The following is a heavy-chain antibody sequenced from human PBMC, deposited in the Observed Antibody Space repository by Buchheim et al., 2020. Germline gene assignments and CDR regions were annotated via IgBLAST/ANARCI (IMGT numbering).Heavy chain of an antibody. CDR1: GFTFSSYA. CDR3: ARNGHCTNGVCWAYGMDV. J-gene: IGHJ6*02. V-gene: IGHV3-30*04. Sequence: QVQLVESGGGVVQPGRSLRLSCAASGFTFSSYAMHWVRQAPGKGLEWVAVISYDGSNKYYADSVKGRFTISRDNSKNTLYLKMNSLRAEDTAVYYCARNGHCTNGVCWAYGMDVWGQGTT. D-gene: IGHD2-8*01. CDR2: ISYDGSNK.